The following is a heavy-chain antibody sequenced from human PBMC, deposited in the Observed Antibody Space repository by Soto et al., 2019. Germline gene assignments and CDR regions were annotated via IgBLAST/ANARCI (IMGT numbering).Heavy chain of an antibody. CDR1: GFTFTSDS. V-gene: IGHV3-21*06. Sequence: GGSLRLSCEASGFTFTSDSMTWVRQAPGKGLEWVSSISSHGRDIFYADSVKGRFAISRDNAKDSLHLQMNSLTGEDSAVYYCARGAALAGKLDLWGQGTLVTVSS. CDR2: ISSHGRDI. CDR3: ARGAALAGKLDL. D-gene: IGHD6-19*01. J-gene: IGHJ4*02.